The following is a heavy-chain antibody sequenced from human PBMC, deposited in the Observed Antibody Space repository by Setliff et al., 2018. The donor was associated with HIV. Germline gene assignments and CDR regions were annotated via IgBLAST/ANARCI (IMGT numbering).Heavy chain of an antibody. CDR3: ARHAPYDSSAYEVWYYYMDV. J-gene: IGHJ6*03. Sequence: SETLSLTCTVSGGSISNSNYYWGWIRQPPGKGLEWIGTIYYSGGTYRNPSLKSRVTIFIDTSKNQFSLKLTSATAADTAVYYCARHAPYDSSAYEVWYYYMDVWGKGTTVTVSS. CDR2: IYYSGGT. CDR1: GGSISNSNYY. V-gene: IGHV4-39*01. D-gene: IGHD3-22*01.